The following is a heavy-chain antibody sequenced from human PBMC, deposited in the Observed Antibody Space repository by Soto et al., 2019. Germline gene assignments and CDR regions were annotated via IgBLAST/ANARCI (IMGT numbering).Heavy chain of an antibody. Sequence: PGGSLRLSCAASGFTFSDYYMSWIRQAPGKGLEWVSYISSSGSTIYYAESAKGRFTISRDNAKNLLYLQMNSLRAEDTAVFYCARGSGLRFLEWLRYGMDVWGQGTTVTVSS. J-gene: IGHJ6*02. CDR2: ISSSGSTI. D-gene: IGHD3-3*01. V-gene: IGHV3-11*01. CDR3: ARGSGLRFLEWLRYGMDV. CDR1: GFTFSDYY.